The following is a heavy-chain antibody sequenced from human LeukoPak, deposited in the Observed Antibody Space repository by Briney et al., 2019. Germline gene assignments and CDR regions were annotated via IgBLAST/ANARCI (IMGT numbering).Heavy chain of an antibody. D-gene: IGHD5-18*01. CDR2: IKSKTDGGTT. Sequence: GGSLRLSCAASGFTFTNAWMSWVRQAPGKGLEWVGRIKSKTDGGTTDYAAPVKGRFTISRDDSKNTLYLQMNSLKTEDTTVYYCTTDRGYSYGRDYWGQGTLVTVPS. V-gene: IGHV3-15*01. CDR3: TTDRGYSYGRDY. J-gene: IGHJ4*02. CDR1: GFTFTNAW.